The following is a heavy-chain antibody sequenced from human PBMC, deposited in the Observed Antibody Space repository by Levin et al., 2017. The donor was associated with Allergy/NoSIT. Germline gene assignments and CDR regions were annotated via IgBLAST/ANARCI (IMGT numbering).Heavy chain of an antibody. V-gene: IGHV3-23*01. CDR2: ISGSGGST. CDR1: GFTFSSYA. D-gene: IGHD4-17*01. Sequence: GGSLRLSCAASGFTFSSYAMSWVHQAPGKGLEWVSAISGSGGSTYYADSVKGRFTISRDNSKNTLYLQMNSLRAEDTAVYYCRTVTPGPYNWFDPWGQGTLVTVSS. J-gene: IGHJ5*02. CDR3: RTVTPGPYNWFDP.